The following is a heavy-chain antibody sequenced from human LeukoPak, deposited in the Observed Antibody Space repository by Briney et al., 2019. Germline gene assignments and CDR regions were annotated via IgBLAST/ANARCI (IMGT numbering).Heavy chain of an antibody. J-gene: IGHJ4*02. CDR1: GFTFSSYA. Sequence: GRSLRLYCAASGFTFSSYAMHWVRQAPGKGLEWVAVISYDGSNKYYADSVKGRFTISGDNSKNTLYLQMNSLRAEDTAVYYCARVNFYYYDSSGYYDYWGQGTLVTVSS. D-gene: IGHD3-22*01. CDR2: ISYDGSNK. CDR3: ARVNFYYYDSSGYYDY. V-gene: IGHV3-30-3*01.